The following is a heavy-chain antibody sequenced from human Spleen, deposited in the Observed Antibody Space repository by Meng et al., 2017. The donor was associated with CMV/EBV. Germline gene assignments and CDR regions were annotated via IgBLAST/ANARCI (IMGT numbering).Heavy chain of an antibody. CDR3: ARGGGSYSLGYFDY. D-gene: IGHD1-26*01. J-gene: IGHJ4*02. V-gene: IGHV3-30-3*01. CDR2: ISYDGSNK. Sequence: GESLKISCAASGFTFSSHSMNWVRQAPGKGLEWVAVISYDGSNKYYADSVKGRFTISRDNSKNTLYLQMNSLRAEDTAVYYCARGGGSYSLGYFDYWGQGTLVTVSS. CDR1: GFTFSSHS.